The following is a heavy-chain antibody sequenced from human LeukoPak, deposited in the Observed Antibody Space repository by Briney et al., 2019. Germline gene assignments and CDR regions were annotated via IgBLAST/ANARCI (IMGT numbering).Heavy chain of an antibody. CDR1: GFTFSSYS. CDR3: AREGYGHYDRSY. D-gene: IGHD4-17*01. CDR2: ISSSSSYI. J-gene: IGHJ4*02. V-gene: IGHV3-21*01. Sequence: KPGGSLRLSCAASGFTFSSYSMNWVRQAPGKGLEWVSSISSSSSYIYYADSVKGRFTISRDNAKNSLYLQMNSLRAEYTAVYYCAREGYGHYDRSYWGQGTLVTVSS.